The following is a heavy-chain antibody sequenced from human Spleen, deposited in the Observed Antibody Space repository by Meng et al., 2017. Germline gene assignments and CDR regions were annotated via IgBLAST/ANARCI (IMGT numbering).Heavy chain of an antibody. CDR3: ARSYYYSSDAFDI. Sequence: SETLSLTCTVSGGSISSYYWSWIRQPPGKGLEWIGYIYYSGSTNYNPSLKSRVTISVDTSKNQFSLKLSSVTAADTAVYYCARSYYYSSDAFDIWGQGTTVTVSS. D-gene: IGHD3-10*01. J-gene: IGHJ3*02. CDR1: GGSISSYY. CDR2: IYYSGST. V-gene: IGHV4-59*12.